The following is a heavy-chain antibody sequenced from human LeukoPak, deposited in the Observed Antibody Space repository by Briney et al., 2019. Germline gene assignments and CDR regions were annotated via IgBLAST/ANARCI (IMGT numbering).Heavy chain of an antibody. CDR3: ARGGSCSRTSCYHFDY. V-gene: IGHV3-53*01. CDR2: IYSSGNT. CDR1: GFTVSSSF. Sequence: PGGSLRLSCAASGFTVSSSFMTWVRQAPGKGLEWVSVIYSSGNTYYADSVKGRFTISRDNSKNTLYLQMNSLRVEDTAVYYCARGGSCSRTSCYHFDYWGQGILVTVSS. J-gene: IGHJ4*02. D-gene: IGHD2-2*01.